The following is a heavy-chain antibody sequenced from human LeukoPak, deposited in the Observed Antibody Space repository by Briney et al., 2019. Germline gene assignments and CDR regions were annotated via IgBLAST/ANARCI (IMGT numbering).Heavy chain of an antibody. V-gene: IGHV3-23*01. Sequence: GGSLRLSCAASGFTFSSYAMNWVRQAPGKGLEWVSAISGSGGSTYYADSVKGRFTISRDNSKNTLYLQMNSLRAEDTAVYYCAKGGSLYSSGQPLYYFDYWGQGTLVTVSS. CDR2: ISGSGGST. D-gene: IGHD6-19*01. CDR1: GFTFSSYA. J-gene: IGHJ4*02. CDR3: AKGGSLYSSGQPLYYFDY.